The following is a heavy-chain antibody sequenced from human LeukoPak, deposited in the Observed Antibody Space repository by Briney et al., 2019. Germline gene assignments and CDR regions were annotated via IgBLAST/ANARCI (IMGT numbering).Heavy chain of an antibody. CDR2: IYYSGST. J-gene: IGHJ4*02. CDR3: ARPVRRSGWYYFDY. V-gene: IGHV4-39*01. Sequence: WETLSLTCTVSGGSISSSSYYWGWIRQPPGKGLEWIGSIYYSGSTYYNPSLKSRVTISVDTSKNQFSLKLSSVTAADTAVYYCARPVRRSGWYYFDYWSQGTLVTVSS. CDR1: GGSISSSSYY. D-gene: IGHD6-19*01.